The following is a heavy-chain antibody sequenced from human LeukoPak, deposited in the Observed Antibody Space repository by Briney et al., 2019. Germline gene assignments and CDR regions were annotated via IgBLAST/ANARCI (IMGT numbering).Heavy chain of an antibody. Sequence: ASVKVSCKASGYTFTSYGISWVRQAPGQGLEWMGWISAYNGNTNYAQKLQGRVTMTTDTSTSTAYMELRSLRSEDTAAYYCARGHYYDSSGYSFDIWGQGTMVTVSS. CDR3: ARGHYYDSSGYSFDI. J-gene: IGHJ3*02. V-gene: IGHV1-18*01. CDR1: GYTFTSYG. D-gene: IGHD3-22*01. CDR2: ISAYNGNT.